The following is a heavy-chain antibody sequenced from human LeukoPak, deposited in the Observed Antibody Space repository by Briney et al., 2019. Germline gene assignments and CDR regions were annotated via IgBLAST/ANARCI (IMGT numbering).Heavy chain of an antibody. J-gene: IGHJ5*02. CDR3: ARHDISGYYYVNWFDP. V-gene: IGHV4-39*01. Sequence: SETLSLTCTVSGGSISHYYWSWIRQPPGKGLEWIGSIYYSGSTYYNPSLKSRVTISVDTSKNQFSLKLSSVTAADTAVYYCARHDISGYYYVNWFDPWGQGTLVTVSS. CDR2: IYYSGST. D-gene: IGHD3-22*01. CDR1: GGSISHYY.